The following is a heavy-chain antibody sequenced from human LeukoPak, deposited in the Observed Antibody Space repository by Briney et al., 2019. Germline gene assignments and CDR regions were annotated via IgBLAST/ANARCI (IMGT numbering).Heavy chain of an antibody. Sequence: GGSLRLSCAASGFTFSSYAMSWVRQAPGKGLEWVSAISGSGGSTYYADSVKGRFTISGDNSKNTLYLQMNSLRAEDTAVYYCAKVMDSYSSSWYQNPYYFDYWGQGTLVTVSS. CDR1: GFTFSSYA. D-gene: IGHD6-13*01. V-gene: IGHV3-23*01. CDR2: ISGSGGST. CDR3: AKVMDSYSSSWYQNPYYFDY. J-gene: IGHJ4*02.